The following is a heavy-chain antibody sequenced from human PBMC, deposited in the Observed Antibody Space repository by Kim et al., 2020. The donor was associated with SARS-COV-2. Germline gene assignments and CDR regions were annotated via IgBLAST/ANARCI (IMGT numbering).Heavy chain of an antibody. CDR1: GGSFSGYY. Sequence: SETLSLTCAVYGGSFSGYYWSWIRQPPGKGLEWIGEINHSGSTNYNPSLKSRVTISVDTSKNQFSLKLSSVTAADTAVYYCARGPLFGDYPNGDRIFDYWGQGTLVTVSS. CDR2: INHSGST. V-gene: IGHV4-34*01. D-gene: IGHD4-17*01. J-gene: IGHJ4*02. CDR3: ARGPLFGDYPNGDRIFDY.